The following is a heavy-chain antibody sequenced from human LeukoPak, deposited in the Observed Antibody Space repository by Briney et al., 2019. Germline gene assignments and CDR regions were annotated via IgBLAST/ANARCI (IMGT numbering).Heavy chain of an antibody. Sequence: ASVKVSCKASGYTFTGYYMHWVRQAPGQGLEWMGIINPSGGSTRFAQKAQGRVTMTRDTSTSTVYMELSSLRSEDTAVYYCARDPGYSSTAFYFDYWGQGTLVTVSS. J-gene: IGHJ4*02. D-gene: IGHD6-13*01. CDR2: INPSGGST. V-gene: IGHV1-46*01. CDR3: ARDPGYSSTAFYFDY. CDR1: GYTFTGYY.